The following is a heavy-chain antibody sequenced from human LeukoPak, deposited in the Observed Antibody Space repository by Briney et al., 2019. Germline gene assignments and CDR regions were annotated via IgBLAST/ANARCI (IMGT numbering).Heavy chain of an antibody. D-gene: IGHD2-15*01. V-gene: IGHV3-74*01. CDR2: INSDGINT. CDR3: ARGYCSGGSCYSYYYYNYMGV. J-gene: IGHJ6*03. CDR1: GFTFSNYW. Sequence: GGSLRLSCAASGFTFSNYWMHWVRQAPGKGLVWVSRINSDGINTSYADSVKGRFTISRDNAKNTLNLQMNSLRAEDTAVYYCARGYCSGGSCYSYYYYNYMGVWGKGTTVTVSS.